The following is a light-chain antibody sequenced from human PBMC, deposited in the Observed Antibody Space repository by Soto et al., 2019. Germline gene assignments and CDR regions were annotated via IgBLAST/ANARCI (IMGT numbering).Light chain of an antibody. CDR2: EVS. V-gene: IGLV2-14*01. J-gene: IGLJ3*02. CDR1: SSDVGGYNY. CDR3: SSYTSSSTLAV. Sequence: AVVTQPASVSGSPGQSITISCTGTSSDVGGYNYVSWYQQHPGKAPKLMIYEVSNRPSGVSNRFSGSKSGNTASLTISGLQAEDEADYYCSSYTSSSTLAVFGGGTKLTVL.